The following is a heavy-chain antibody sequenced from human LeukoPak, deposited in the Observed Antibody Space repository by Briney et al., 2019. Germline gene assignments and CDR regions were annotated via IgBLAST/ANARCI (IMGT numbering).Heavy chain of an antibody. CDR3: ARDPTTMDYGDPYDAFDI. D-gene: IGHD4-17*01. Sequence: GGSLRLSCAASGFTFSSYWMSWVRQAPGKGLEWVANIKQDGSEKYYVDSVKGRFTISRDNAKNPLYLQMNSLRAEDTAVYYCARDPTTMDYGDPYDAFDIWGQGTMVTVSS. J-gene: IGHJ3*02. CDR1: GFTFSSYW. V-gene: IGHV3-7*03. CDR2: IKQDGSEK.